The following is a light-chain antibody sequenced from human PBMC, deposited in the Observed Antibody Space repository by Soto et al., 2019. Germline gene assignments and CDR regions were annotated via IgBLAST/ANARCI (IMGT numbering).Light chain of an antibody. CDR1: SSDVGGYNY. Sequence: QSVLLQPASVSGSPGQSITISCTGTSSDVGGYNYVSWYQHHPGKAPKLLIYDVSNRPSGVSNRFSGSKSGNTASLTISGLQAEDEADYYCSSYTSSSTLGVFGGGTKLTVL. CDR3: SSYTSSSTLGV. V-gene: IGLV2-14*03. J-gene: IGLJ3*02. CDR2: DVS.